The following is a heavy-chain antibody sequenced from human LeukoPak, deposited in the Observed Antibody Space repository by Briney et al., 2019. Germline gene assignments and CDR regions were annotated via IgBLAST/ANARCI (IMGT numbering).Heavy chain of an antibody. V-gene: IGHV3-66*01. J-gene: IGHJ4*02. CDR1: GFTVSSNY. Sequence: GGSLRLSCAASGFTVSSNYMSWARQAPGKGLEWGSVIYSGGSTYYADSVKGRFTISRDNSKTTPYLQMNSLRAEDTAVYYCARGDYGDYDYWGQGTLVTVSS. CDR2: IYSGGST. D-gene: IGHD4-17*01. CDR3: ARGDYGDYDY.